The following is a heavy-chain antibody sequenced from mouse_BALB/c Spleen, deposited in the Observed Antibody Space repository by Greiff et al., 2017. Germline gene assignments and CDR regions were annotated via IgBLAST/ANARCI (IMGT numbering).Heavy chain of an antibody. J-gene: IGHJ2*01. D-gene: IGHD2-14*01. CDR1: GYTFTSYW. Sequence: VKLQESGAELAKPGASVKMSCKASGYTFTSYWMHWVKQRPGQGLEWIGYINPSTGYTEYNQKFKDKATLTADKSSSTAYMQLSSLTSEDSAVYYCARGRYRYLFDYWGQGTTLTVSS. CDR3: ARGRYRYLFDY. V-gene: IGHV1-7*01. CDR2: INPSTGYT.